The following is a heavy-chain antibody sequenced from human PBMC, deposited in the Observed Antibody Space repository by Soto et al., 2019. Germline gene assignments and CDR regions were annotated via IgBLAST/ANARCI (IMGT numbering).Heavy chain of an antibody. CDR3: ASTLGVYDILTGYFAY. J-gene: IGHJ4*02. CDR1: GFTFSNAW. CDR2: ISSGSAYI. Sequence: GGSLSLSCAASGFTFSNAWMSWVRQAPGKGLEWVSSISSGSAYIYYADSLKGRFTISRDNAKNSLYLQMNSLRAEDTAVYYCASTLGVYDILTGYFAYWGQGTLVTVSS. V-gene: IGHV3-21*01. D-gene: IGHD3-9*01.